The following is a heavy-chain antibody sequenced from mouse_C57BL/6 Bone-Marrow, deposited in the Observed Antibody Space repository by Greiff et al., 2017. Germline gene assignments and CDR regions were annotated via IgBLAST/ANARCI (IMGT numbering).Heavy chain of an antibody. V-gene: IGHV1-82*01. Sequence: VQGVESGPELVKPGASVKISCKASGYAFSSSWMNWVKQRPGKGLEWIGRIYPGDGDTNYNGKFKGKATLTADKSSSTAYMQLSSLTSEDSAVYFCARGKRLAYWGQGTLVTVSA. D-gene: IGHD2-1*01. J-gene: IGHJ3*01. CDR3: ARGKRLAY. CDR1: GYAFSSSW. CDR2: IYPGDGDT.